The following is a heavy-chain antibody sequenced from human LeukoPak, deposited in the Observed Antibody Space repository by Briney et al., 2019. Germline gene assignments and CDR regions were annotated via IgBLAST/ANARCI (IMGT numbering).Heavy chain of an antibody. CDR3: ASENRKVGATYYYYYYMDV. CDR2: INWNGGST. J-gene: IGHJ6*03. Sequence: PGGSLRLSCAASGFTFYDYGMRWVRQAPGKGLEWVSGINWNGGSTGYADSVNGRFTISRDNAKNSLYLQMNSLRAEDTALYYCASENRKVGATYYYYYYMDVWGKGTTVTVSS. V-gene: IGHV3-20*04. D-gene: IGHD1-26*01. CDR1: GFTFYDYG.